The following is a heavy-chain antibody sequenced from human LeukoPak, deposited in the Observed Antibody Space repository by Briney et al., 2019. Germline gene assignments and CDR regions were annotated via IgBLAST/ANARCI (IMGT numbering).Heavy chain of an antibody. Sequence: GGSLRLSCAASGTTFSIYWMAWVRQAPGKGLEWVANIRHDGGDKYYVDSVRGRFTISRDNAKNSLYLQMNSLRAEDTAVYYCAKVGVAKKPYYFDYWGQGTLVTVSS. J-gene: IGHJ4*02. V-gene: IGHV3-7*05. CDR1: GTTFSIYW. D-gene: IGHD3-3*01. CDR2: IRHDGGDK. CDR3: AKVGVAKKPYYFDY.